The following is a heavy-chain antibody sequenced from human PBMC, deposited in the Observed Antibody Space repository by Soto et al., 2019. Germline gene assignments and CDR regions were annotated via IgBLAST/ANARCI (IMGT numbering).Heavy chain of an antibody. V-gene: IGHV4-61*01. D-gene: IGHD3-16*01. CDR3: ARARWGIPAFDI. J-gene: IGHJ3*02. CDR2: IYYSGST. Sequence: SETLSLTCTVSGGSVSSGSYYWSWIRQPPGKGLEWIGYIYYSGSTNYNPSLKSRVTISVDTSKNQFSLKLSSVTAADTAVYYCARARWGIPAFDIWGQGTMVTVSS. CDR1: GGSVSSGSYY.